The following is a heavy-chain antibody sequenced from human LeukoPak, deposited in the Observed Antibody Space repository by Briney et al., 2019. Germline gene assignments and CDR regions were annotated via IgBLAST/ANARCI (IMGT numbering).Heavy chain of an antibody. J-gene: IGHJ3*02. CDR1: GYTFSNYG. CDR3: ARQYYYGSGSYHGDDAFDI. D-gene: IGHD3-10*01. V-gene: IGHV1-18*01. CDR2: ISAYNGNT. Sequence: ASVKVSCKASGYTFSNYGISWARQAPGQGLEYMGWISAYNGNTNYAQKLQGRVTMTTDTSTSTAYMELRSLRSDDTAVYYCARQYYYGSGSYHGDDAFDIWGQGTMVTVSS.